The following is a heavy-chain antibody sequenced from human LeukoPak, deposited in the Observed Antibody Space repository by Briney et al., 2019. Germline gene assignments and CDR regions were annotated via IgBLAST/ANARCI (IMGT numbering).Heavy chain of an antibody. CDR2: ISYDGSNK. Sequence: PGRSLRLSCAASGFTFSSYAMHWVRQAPGKGLEWVAVISYDGSNKYYADSVKGRFTISRDNSKNTLYLQMNSLRAEDTAVYYCAKELEMALTFDYWGQGTLVTVSS. D-gene: IGHD5-24*01. V-gene: IGHV3-30-3*01. CDR3: AKELEMALTFDY. CDR1: GFTFSSYA. J-gene: IGHJ4*02.